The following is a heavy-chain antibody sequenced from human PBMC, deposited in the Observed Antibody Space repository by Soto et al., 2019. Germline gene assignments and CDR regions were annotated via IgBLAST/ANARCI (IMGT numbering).Heavy chain of an antibody. CDR2: ISYDGSNK. CDR1: GFTFSSYA. V-gene: IGHV3-30-3*01. Sequence: QVQLVESGGGVVQPGRSLRLSCAASGFTFSSYAMHWVRQAPGKGLEWVAVISYDGSNKYYADSVKGRFTSSRENSKNTLYLQMNSLRAEDTAVYYCARPFGVVIIGPYFDYWGQGTLVTVSS. CDR3: ARPFGVVIIGPYFDY. D-gene: IGHD3-3*01. J-gene: IGHJ4*02.